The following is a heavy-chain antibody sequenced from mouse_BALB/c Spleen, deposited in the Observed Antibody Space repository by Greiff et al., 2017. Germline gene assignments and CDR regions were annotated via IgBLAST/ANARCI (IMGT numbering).Heavy chain of an antibody. J-gene: IGHJ3*01. D-gene: IGHD2-3*01. CDR1: GYTFTSYW. V-gene: IGHV1-5*01. CDR2: IYPGNSDT. CDR3: TRSPATLDGYYLAY. Sequence: EVQLQQSGTVLARPGASVKMSCKASGYTFTSYWMHWVKQRPGQGLEWIGAIYPGNSDTSYNQKFKGKAKLTAVTSTSTAYMELSSLTNEDSAVYYCTRSPATLDGYYLAYWGQGTLVTVSA.